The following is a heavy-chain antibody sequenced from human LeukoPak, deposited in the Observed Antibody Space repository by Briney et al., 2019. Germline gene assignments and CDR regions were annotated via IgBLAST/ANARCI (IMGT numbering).Heavy chain of an antibody. D-gene: IGHD5-12*01. CDR2: ISSSSSYI. J-gene: IGHJ6*02. CDR3: ARDGAATIPIGMDV. CDR1: GFTFSSYS. V-gene: IGHV3-21*01. Sequence: GGSLRLSCAASGFTFSSYSMNWVRQAPGKGLEWVSSISSSSSYIYYADSVKGRFTISRDNAKNSLYLQMNSLRAEDTAVYYCARDGAATIPIGMDVWGQGTTVIVSS.